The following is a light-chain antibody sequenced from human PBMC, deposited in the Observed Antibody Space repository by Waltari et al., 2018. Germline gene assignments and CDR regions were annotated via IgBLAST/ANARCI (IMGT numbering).Light chain of an antibody. Sequence: EIVLSKSPGTLSLSPGERATLSCRASQSVSNFYLAWYQQKPGQAPRLLIYDASSRATGIPDRFSGSGSGTDFTLTISRLEPEDFAVYYCQQYSGSPPVAFGGGTKVEIK. CDR3: QQYSGSPPVA. J-gene: IGKJ4*01. V-gene: IGKV3-20*01. CDR2: DAS. CDR1: QSVSNFY.